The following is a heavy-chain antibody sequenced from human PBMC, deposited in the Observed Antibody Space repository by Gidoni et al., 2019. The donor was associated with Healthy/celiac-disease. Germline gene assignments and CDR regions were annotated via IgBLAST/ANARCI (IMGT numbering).Heavy chain of an antibody. Sequence: EVQLLESGGGLVQPGGSLRLSCAASGFPFRSYAMSWVRQAPGKGLEWGSAISGSGGSTYYADSVKGRFTISRDNSKNTLYLQMNSLRAEDTAVYYCAKAARYYYDSSGYYPDYWGQGTLVTVSS. J-gene: IGHJ4*02. CDR1: GFPFRSYA. V-gene: IGHV3-23*01. CDR3: AKAARYYYDSSGYYPDY. CDR2: ISGSGGST. D-gene: IGHD3-22*01.